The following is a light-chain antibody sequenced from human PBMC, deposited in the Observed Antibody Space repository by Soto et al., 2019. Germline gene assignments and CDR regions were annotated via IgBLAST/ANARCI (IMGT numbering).Light chain of an antibody. CDR1: SSDLGVFNY. V-gene: IGLV2-14*01. J-gene: IGLJ2*01. CDR3: SSFASTYTLL. CDR2: EVT. Sequence: QSALTQPASVSGSPGQSITISCTGSSSDLGVFNYVSWYQQTPGNAPKIIIFEVTNRPSGVSNRFSGSKSVNTASLTISGLQAEDEADYYCSSFASTYTLLFGGGTKLTVL.